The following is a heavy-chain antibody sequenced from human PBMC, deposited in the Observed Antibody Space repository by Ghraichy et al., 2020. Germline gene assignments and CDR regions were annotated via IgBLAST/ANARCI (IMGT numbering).Heavy chain of an antibody. V-gene: IGHV4-59*01. D-gene: IGHD4-17*01. CDR2: IYYSGST. CDR1: GGSISSYY. Sequence: SETLSLTCTVSGGSISSYYWSWIRQPPGKGLEWIGYIYYSGSTNYNPSPKSRVTISVDTSKNQFSLKLSSVTAADTAVYYCARDSNGDPNFDDWGQGTLFTVSS. CDR3: ARDSNGDPNFDD. J-gene: IGHJ4*02.